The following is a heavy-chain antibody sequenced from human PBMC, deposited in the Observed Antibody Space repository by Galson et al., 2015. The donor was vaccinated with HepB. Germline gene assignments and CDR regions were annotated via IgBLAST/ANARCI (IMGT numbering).Heavy chain of an antibody. V-gene: IGHV3-74*01. D-gene: IGHD6-13*01. J-gene: IGHJ4*02. CDR1: GFTFSRFA. CDR3: ARTRGAAAGIFDY. Sequence: SLRLSCAASGFTFSRFAMNWVRQAPGKGLVWVSRINSDGTYITYADSVKGRFTISRDNAKNTLYLQMNSPRAEDTALYYCARTRGAAAGIFDYWGQGSLVTVSS. CDR2: INSDGTYI.